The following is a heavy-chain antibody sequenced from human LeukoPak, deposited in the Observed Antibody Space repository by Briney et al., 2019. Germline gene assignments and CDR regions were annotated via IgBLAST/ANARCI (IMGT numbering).Heavy chain of an antibody. J-gene: IGHJ4*02. D-gene: IGHD3-22*01. CDR2: INHSGST. Sequence: SETLSLTCAVYGGSFSGYYWSWIRQPSGKGLEWIGEINHSGSTNYNPSLKSRVTISVDTSKNQFSLKLSSVTAADTAVYYCARERYRRDSSGYYPYWGQGTLVTVSS. CDR3: ARERYRRDSSGYYPY. CDR1: GGSFSGYY. V-gene: IGHV4-34*01.